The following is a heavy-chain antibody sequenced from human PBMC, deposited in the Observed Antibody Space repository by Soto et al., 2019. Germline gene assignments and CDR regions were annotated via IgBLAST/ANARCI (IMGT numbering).Heavy chain of an antibody. Sequence: KTSETLSLTCTVSGGSISSTDHYWGWVRQPPGKGLEWLGSIYFAGSTFHNPALKSRATISVYTSRNQFSLRLTTVTASDTAFYYCSRLVFHCLRGSCDDYSFYGLDVWGQGTTVTVSS. CDR1: GGSISSTDHY. D-gene: IGHD2-15*01. V-gene: IGHV4-39*01. CDR2: IYFAGST. J-gene: IGHJ6*02. CDR3: SRLVFHCLRGSCDDYSFYGLDV.